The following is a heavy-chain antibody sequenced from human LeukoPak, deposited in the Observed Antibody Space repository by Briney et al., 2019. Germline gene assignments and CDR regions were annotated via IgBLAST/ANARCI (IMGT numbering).Heavy chain of an antibody. J-gene: IGHJ4*02. CDR2: IAVDGGAT. CDR3: VGPDSQFDC. V-gene: IGHV3-23*01. D-gene: IGHD3-10*01. CDR1: GFTFSSYA. Sequence: GGSLRLSCAASGFTFSSYAMHWVRQAPGKGLEWVSTIAVDGGATNYADSVKGRFTISRDNSRNTLYLQMNNLRVEDTAVYYCVGPDSQFDCWGQGTLVTVSS.